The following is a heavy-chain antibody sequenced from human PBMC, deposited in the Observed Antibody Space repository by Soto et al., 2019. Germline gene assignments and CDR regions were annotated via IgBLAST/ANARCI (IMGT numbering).Heavy chain of an antibody. D-gene: IGHD3-9*01. CDR3: AAYSNDWFMRQGGHGMAF. CDR1: GDSVSSNSAT. Sequence: PSQTLSLTCAISGDSVSSNSATWNWIRQSPSRGLEWLGRTYYRSKWFNDYAVSMKGRVTISPDTSRNQFSLQLNSVTPEDTAVYYCAAYSNDWFMRQGGHGMAFWGQGTTVTVSS. V-gene: IGHV6-1*01. CDR2: TYYRSKWFN. J-gene: IGHJ6*02.